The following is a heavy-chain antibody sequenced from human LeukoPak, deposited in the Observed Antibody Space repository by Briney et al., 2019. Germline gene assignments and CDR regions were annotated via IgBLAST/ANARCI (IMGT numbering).Heavy chain of an antibody. CDR3: AKQITLGVASAFDY. CDR1: GFTFSDHA. V-gene: IGHV3-13*01. CDR2: VGIAADT. Sequence: PGGSLRLSCAASGFTFSDHAMHWVRHAPGKGLEWVSAVGIAADTFYPGSVKGRFTISRENAKNSLYLQMNSLRAEDTAAYYCAKQITLGVASAFDYWGQGTLVTVSS. J-gene: IGHJ4*02. D-gene: IGHD3-10*01.